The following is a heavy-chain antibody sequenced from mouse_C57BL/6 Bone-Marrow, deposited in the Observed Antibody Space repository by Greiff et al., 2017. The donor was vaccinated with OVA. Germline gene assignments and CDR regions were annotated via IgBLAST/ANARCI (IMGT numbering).Heavy chain of an antibody. V-gene: IGHV5-9-1*02. CDR3: TRGAHYYGSSRYARDY. CDR2: ISSGGDYI. CDR1: GFTFSSYA. Sequence: EVQLVESGEGLVKPGGSLKLSCAASGFTFSSYAMSWVRQTPEKRLEWVAYISSGGDYIYYADTVKGRFTISRDHARNTLYLQMRSLKSEDTAMYYCTRGAHYYGSSRYARDYWGQGTSVTVSS. D-gene: IGHD1-1*01. J-gene: IGHJ4*01.